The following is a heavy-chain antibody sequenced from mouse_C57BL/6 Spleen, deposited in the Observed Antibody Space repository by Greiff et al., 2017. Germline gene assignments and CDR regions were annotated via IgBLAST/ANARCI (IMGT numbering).Heavy chain of an antibody. CDR2: IYPGDGDT. CDR1: GYAFSSYW. D-gene: IGHD1-1*01. J-gene: IGHJ1*03. CDR3: ARFRFITTPPAGYFDV. Sequence: QVQLQQSGAELVKPGASVKISCKASGYAFSSYWMNWVKQRPGKGLEWIGQIYPGDGDTNYNGKFKGKATLTADKSSSTAYMQRSSLTSEDSAVYFCARFRFITTPPAGYFDVWGTGTTVTVSS. V-gene: IGHV1-80*01.